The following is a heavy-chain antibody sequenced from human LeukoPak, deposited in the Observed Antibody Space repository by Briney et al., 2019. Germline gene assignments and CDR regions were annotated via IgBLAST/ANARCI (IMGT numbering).Heavy chain of an antibody. CDR3: AKDIVQDSSGYFYYFDY. Sequence: GVSLRLSRAASGFIFDDYAMHWVRQAPGKGLEWVSGISWNSGSIGYADSVQGRFTISRDNAKNSLYPQMNSLRAEDTALYYCAKDIVQDSSGYFYYFDYWGQGTLVTVSS. V-gene: IGHV3-9*01. J-gene: IGHJ4*02. CDR1: GFIFDDYA. CDR2: ISWNSGSI. D-gene: IGHD3-22*01.